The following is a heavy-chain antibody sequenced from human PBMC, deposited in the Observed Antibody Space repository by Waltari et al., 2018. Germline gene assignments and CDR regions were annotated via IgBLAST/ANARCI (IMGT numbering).Heavy chain of an antibody. Sequence: QVQLQESGPGLVKPSPTLSLTCTFSGGSIISGGYYWRLIRQHPGKGLEWIGYIYYSGSTYYNPSLKSRVTISVDTSKNQFSLKLSSVTAADTAVYYCARDRGYSSSSRFDYWGQGTLVTVSS. D-gene: IGHD6-6*01. CDR3: ARDRGYSSSSRFDY. V-gene: IGHV4-31*03. J-gene: IGHJ4*02. CDR1: GGSIISGGYY. CDR2: IYYSGST.